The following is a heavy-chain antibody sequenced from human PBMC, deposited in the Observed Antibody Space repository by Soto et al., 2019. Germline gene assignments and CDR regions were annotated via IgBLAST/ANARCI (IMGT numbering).Heavy chain of an antibody. CDR3: ARDKGWIQLWPYFDY. V-gene: IGHV1-18*01. D-gene: IGHD5-18*01. Sequence: ASVKVSCKASGYTFTSYCISWVRQAPGQGLEWMGWISAYNGNTNYAQKLQGRVTMTTDTSTSTAYMELRSLRSDDTAVYYCARDKGWIQLWPYFDYWGQGTLVTVSS. J-gene: IGHJ4*02. CDR1: GYTFTSYC. CDR2: ISAYNGNT.